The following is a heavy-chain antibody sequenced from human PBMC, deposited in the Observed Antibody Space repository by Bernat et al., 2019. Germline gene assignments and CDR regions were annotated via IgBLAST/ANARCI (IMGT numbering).Heavy chain of an antibody. V-gene: IGHV4-38-2*02. CDR2: IYHSGST. CDR3: ARAAVGFSPTYTYYFDY. J-gene: IGHJ4*02. CDR1: GYSISSGYY. Sequence: SGYSISSGYYWGWIRQPPGKGLEWIGSIYHSGSTYYNSSLKSRVTISVYTSKNHFSMKMSSVTAADTAVYYCARAAVGFSPTYTYYFDYWGQGTLV. D-gene: IGHD1-26*01.